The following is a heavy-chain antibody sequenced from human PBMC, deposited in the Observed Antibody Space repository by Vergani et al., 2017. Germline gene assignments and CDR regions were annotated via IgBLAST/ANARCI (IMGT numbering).Heavy chain of an antibody. CDR1: GFTVSRNY. CDR3: ARDDERYCSGGSCYAYDGMDV. Sequence: EVQLVESGGGLVQPGGSLRLSCAASGFTVSRNYMSWVRQAPGKGLEWVSVIYSGGSTYYADSVKGRFTISRDNSKNTLYLQMNSLRAEDTAVYYCARDDERYCSGGSCYAYDGMDVWGQGTTVTVSS. D-gene: IGHD2-15*01. J-gene: IGHJ6*02. CDR2: IYSGGST. V-gene: IGHV3-66*02.